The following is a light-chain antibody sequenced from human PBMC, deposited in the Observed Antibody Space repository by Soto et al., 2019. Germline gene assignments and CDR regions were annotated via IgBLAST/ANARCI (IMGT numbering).Light chain of an antibody. CDR2: DVS. J-gene: IGLJ3*02. V-gene: IGLV2-11*01. CDR1: SSDVGGYIY. CDR3: CSYAGNKTVV. Sequence: QSALTQPRSVSGSPGQSVTISCTGTSSDVGGYIYVSWYQQYPAKAPKVMIYDVSRRPSGVPDRLSGSKSGNTASLTISGLQAEDEAVYYCCSYAGNKTVVFGGGTKLTVL.